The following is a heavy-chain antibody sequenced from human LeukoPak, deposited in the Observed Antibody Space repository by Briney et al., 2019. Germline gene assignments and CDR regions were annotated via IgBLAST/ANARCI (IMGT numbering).Heavy chain of an antibody. CDR1: GFTFSSYG. CDR2: IWYDGSNK. Sequence: PGGSLRLSCAASGFTFSSYGMHWVRQAPGKGLECVAVIWYDGSNKYYADSVKGRFTISRDNSKNTLYLQMNSLRAEDTAVYYCAKTDSSGYILDYWGQGTLVTVSS. D-gene: IGHD3-22*01. J-gene: IGHJ4*02. CDR3: AKTDSSGYILDY. V-gene: IGHV3-33*06.